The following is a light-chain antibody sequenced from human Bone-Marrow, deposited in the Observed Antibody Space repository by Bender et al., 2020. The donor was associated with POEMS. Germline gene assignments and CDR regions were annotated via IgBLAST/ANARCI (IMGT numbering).Light chain of an antibody. J-gene: IGLJ3*02. V-gene: IGLV2-14*01. CDR2: DVS. CDR3: SSYTSSSTWV. Sequence: QSALTQPPSASGSPGQSVTISCTGTSSDVGGHNFVSWYQQHPGKAPKVIIYDVSDRPSGVSNRFSASKSGNTASLTISGLQAEDEADYYCSSYTSSSTWVFGGGTKVTVL. CDR1: SSDVGGHNF.